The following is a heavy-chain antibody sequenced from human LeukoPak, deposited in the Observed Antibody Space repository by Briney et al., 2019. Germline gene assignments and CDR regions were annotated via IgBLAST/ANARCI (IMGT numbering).Heavy chain of an antibody. CDR2: INPNSGGT. D-gene: IGHD2-15*01. CDR1: GYTFTGYY. CDR3: ARGYCSGGSCCMDV. V-gene: IGHV1-2*04. Sequence: ASVKVSCKASGYTFTGYYMHWVRQAPGQGLEWMGWINPNSGGTNYAQKFQGWVTMTRDTSISTAYMELSRLRSDDTAVYYCARGYCSGGSCCMDVWGQGTTVTVSS. J-gene: IGHJ6*02.